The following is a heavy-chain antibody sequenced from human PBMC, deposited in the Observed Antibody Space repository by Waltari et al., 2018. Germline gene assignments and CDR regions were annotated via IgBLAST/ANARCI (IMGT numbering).Heavy chain of an antibody. J-gene: IGHJ4*02. CDR3: TTEIYSSSVNFDY. Sequence: PGKGLEWVGRIKSKTDGGTTDYTAPVKSIYTISRKTSKTTLHLQMNSLKTEDTAVYYCTTEIYSSSVNFDYWGQGTLVTVSS. V-gene: IGHV3-15*01. D-gene: IGHD6-6*01. CDR2: IKSKTDGGTT.